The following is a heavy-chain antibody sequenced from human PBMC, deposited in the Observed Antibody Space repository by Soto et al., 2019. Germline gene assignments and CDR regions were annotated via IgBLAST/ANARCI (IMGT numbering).Heavy chain of an antibody. CDR2: ISYDGSNK. D-gene: IGHD3-3*01. V-gene: IGHV3-30*03. J-gene: IGHJ4*02. CDR1: GFTFSGCG. CDR3: AREQTIFGATYYFDY. Sequence: GGSLRLSCTASGFTFSGCGMHWVRQAPGKGLEWVAVISYDGSNKYSGDSVKGRFTISRDNSKNTLYLQMNSLRAEDTAVYYCAREQTIFGATYYFDYWGQGTLVTVSS.